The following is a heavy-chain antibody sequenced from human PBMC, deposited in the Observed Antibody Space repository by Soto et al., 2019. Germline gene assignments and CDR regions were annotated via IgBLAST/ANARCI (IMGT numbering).Heavy chain of an antibody. J-gene: IGHJ6*02. Sequence: SETLSLTCTVSGGSVSSGSYYWSWVRQPPGKGLEWIGYIYYSGSTNYNPSLKSRVTISVDTSKNQFSLKLSSVTAADTAVYYCARSEDSSSRRYYYYYGMDVWGQGTTVTVSS. CDR2: IYYSGST. CDR3: ARSEDSSSRRYYYYYGMDV. D-gene: IGHD6-6*01. CDR1: GGSVSSGSYY. V-gene: IGHV4-61*01.